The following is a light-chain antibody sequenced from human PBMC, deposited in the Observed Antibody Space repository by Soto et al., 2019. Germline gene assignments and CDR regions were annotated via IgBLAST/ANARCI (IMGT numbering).Light chain of an antibody. V-gene: IGLV2-14*01. CDR2: EVT. Sequence: QSALTQPASVSGSPGQSITISCTGTSSDVGGYNYVSWYQQHPGKAPKLMIYEVTNRPSGVSNRFSGSKSGNTASLTISGLQAEDEGDYCCSSYTSTSTRVFGGGTKVTVL. CDR1: SSDVGGYNY. CDR3: SSYTSTSTRV. J-gene: IGLJ3*02.